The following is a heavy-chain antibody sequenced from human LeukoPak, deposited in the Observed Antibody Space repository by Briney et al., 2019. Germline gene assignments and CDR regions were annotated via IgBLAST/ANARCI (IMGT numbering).Heavy chain of an antibody. V-gene: IGHV1-69*02. CDR2: IIPILGIA. J-gene: IGHJ4*02. D-gene: IGHD5-24*01. CDR3: ATSIGEVERPPTDY. Sequence: GSSVKVSCKASGGTFSSYTISWVRQAPGQGPEWMGRIIPILGIANYAQKFQGRVTITADKSTSTAYMELSSLRSEDTAVYYCATSIGEVERPPTDYWGQGTLVTVSS. CDR1: GGTFSSYT.